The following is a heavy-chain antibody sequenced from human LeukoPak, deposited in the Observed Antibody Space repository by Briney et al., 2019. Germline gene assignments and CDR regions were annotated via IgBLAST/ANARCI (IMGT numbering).Heavy chain of an antibody. CDR3: ARDRRAFDT. CDR1: GDSRSSNSAA. V-gene: IGHV6-1*01. D-gene: IGHD6-6*01. Sequence: SQTLSLTCAISGDSRSSNSAAWNWIRQAPSRGLEWLGRTYYRPKLYNDYAVSVNRRITINPDTSKNHFSLQLNSVAPEDTAVYYCARDRRAFDTWGQGTMVTVSS. CDR2: TYYRPKLYN. J-gene: IGHJ3*02.